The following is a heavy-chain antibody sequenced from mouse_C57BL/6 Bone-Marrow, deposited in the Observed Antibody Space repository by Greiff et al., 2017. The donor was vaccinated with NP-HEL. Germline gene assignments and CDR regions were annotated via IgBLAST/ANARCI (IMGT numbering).Heavy chain of an antibody. J-gene: IGHJ4*01. Sequence: QQSCKASGYTFTSYWMQWVKQRPGQGLEWIGEIDPSDSYTNYNQKFKGKATLTVDTSSSTAYMQLSSLTSEDSAVYYCAPMYYYGMDYWGQGTSVTVSS. V-gene: IGHV1-50*01. CDR2: IDPSDSYT. D-gene: IGHD6-5*01. CDR1: GYTFTSYW. CDR3: APMYYYGMDY.